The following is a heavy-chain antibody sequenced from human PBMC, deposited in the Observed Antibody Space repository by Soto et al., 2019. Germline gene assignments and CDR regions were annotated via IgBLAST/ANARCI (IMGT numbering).Heavy chain of an antibody. V-gene: IGHV1-18*04. D-gene: IGHD6-25*01. Sequence: GASVKVSCKASGYTFTSYGISWVRQAPGQGLEWLRWISVYNGVTTYAQKLQGRVSMTTDTSTNTAYMELRSLRSDDTAVYFCARHRSGSGTFQQWGQGTLVTVAS. CDR3: ARHRSGSGTFQQ. CDR2: ISVYNGVT. CDR1: GYTFTSYG. J-gene: IGHJ1*01.